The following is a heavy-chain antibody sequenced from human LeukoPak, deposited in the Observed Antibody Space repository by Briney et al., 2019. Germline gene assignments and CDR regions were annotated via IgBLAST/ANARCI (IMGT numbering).Heavy chain of an antibody. D-gene: IGHD4-17*01. J-gene: IGHJ4*02. V-gene: IGHV3-53*01. CDR2: IYSGGST. CDR1: GFTVSSNY. CDR3: ARDGGDYGRDY. Sequence: GGSLRLSCTASGFTVSSNYMSWVRRAPGKGLEWVSVIYSGGSTYYADSVKGRFTISRDNSKNTLYLQMNSLRAEDTAVYYCARDGGDYGRDYWGQGTLVTVSS.